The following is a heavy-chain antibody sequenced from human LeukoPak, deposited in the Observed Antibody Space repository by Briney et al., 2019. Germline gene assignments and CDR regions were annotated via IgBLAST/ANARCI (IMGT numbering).Heavy chain of an antibody. D-gene: IGHD4-17*01. CDR1: GFTFSSHW. Sequence: GGSLRLSCAASGFTFSSHWMHWVRQAPGKGLVFVSRINTDGSSTSYADSVKGRFTISRDSARNTLYLQMNSLRGEDTAVYYCAREHRNEGPTVDNWGQGTLVTVSS. CDR3: AREHRNEGPTVDN. V-gene: IGHV3-74*01. CDR2: INTDGSST. J-gene: IGHJ4*02.